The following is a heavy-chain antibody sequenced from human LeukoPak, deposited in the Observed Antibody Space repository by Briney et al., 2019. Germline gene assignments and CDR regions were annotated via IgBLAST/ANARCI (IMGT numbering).Heavy chain of an antibody. Sequence: GGSLRLSRVASGHYFDDSAMRCVRQAPGKGVECVSLISVEGGSTFSADSVKGRFSISRDNSKNTLYLQMNSLRSEDTDMYHCAKESGKFDYWGQGTLVAVSS. J-gene: IGHJ4*02. CDR2: ISVEGGST. CDR3: AKESGKFDY. V-gene: IGHV3-43*02. CDR1: GHYFDDSA.